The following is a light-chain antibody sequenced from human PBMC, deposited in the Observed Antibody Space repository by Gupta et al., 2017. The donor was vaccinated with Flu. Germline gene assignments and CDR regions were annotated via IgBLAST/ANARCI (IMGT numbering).Light chain of an antibody. CDR1: ASNVETNA. Sequence: QSALPQPPSASGPPGPRVTISCSGRASNVETNAVNWYQQLPGAAPNLLIYSNDQRPSGVPDRFSASKSGTSASLAISGLQAEDEADYFCAGWDDGLRNWVFGGGTKLTVL. CDR3: AGWDDGLRNWV. J-gene: IGLJ3*02. CDR2: SND. V-gene: IGLV1-44*01.